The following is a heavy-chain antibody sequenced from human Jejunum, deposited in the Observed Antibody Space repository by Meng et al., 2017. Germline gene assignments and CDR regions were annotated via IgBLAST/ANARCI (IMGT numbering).Heavy chain of an antibody. CDR2: IYWDDDK. D-gene: IGHD1-7*01. Sequence: QITLRESGPPPVKPTQTLTLTCTFSGFSLSTSEVGVGWIRQPPGKALEWLALIYWDDDKRYSPSLNNRLTITKDTSRNQVVLTMTNMDPVDTATYYCAHTLISNWNYLSPFDSWGQGTLVTVSS. CDR1: GFSLSTSEVG. V-gene: IGHV2-5*02. J-gene: IGHJ4*02. CDR3: AHTLISNWNYLSPFDS.